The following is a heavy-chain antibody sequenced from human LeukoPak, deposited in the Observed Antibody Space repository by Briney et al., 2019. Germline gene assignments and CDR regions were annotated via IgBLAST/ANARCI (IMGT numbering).Heavy chain of an antibody. J-gene: IGHJ6*03. Sequence: SETLSLTCAVYGGSFSGYYWSWIRQPPGKGLEWIGEINHSGSTNYNPSLKSRVTISVDTSKNQFSLKLSSVTAADTAVYYCARGLRSSVVRGVIHYYYYYMDVWGKGTTVTVSS. CDR1: GGSFSGYY. V-gene: IGHV4-34*01. CDR2: INHSGST. CDR3: ARGLRSSVVRGVIHYYYYYMDV. D-gene: IGHD3-10*01.